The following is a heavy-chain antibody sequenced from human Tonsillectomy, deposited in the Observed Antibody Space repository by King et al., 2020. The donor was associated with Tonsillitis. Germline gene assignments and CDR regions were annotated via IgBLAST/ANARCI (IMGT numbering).Heavy chain of an antibody. Sequence: VQLVESGAEVKKPGESLKISCKGSGYNFTTYWIGWVRQMPGKGLEWMGIIYAGDSDTRYSPSFQGQVTISADTSISTAYLQWSSLKASDTAMYYCARPRRSGWNDAFDLWGQGTMVTVSS. D-gene: IGHD6-19*01. CDR1: GYNFTTYW. J-gene: IGHJ3*01. CDR2: IYAGDSDT. V-gene: IGHV5-51*01. CDR3: ARPRRSGWNDAFDL.